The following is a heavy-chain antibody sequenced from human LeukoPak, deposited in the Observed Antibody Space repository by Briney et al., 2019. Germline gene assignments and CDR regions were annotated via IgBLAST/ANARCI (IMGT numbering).Heavy chain of an antibody. CDR2: IIPIFGTA. CDR1: GGTFNSYA. V-gene: IGHV1-69*05. Sequence: SVKVSCKASGGTFNSYAISWVRQAPGQGLEWMGRIIPIFGTANYAQKFQGRVTITTDESTSTAYMELSSLRSEDTAVYYCARDRAHYYDSSGLDAFDIWGQGTMVTVSS. CDR3: ARDRAHYYDSSGLDAFDI. J-gene: IGHJ3*02. D-gene: IGHD3-22*01.